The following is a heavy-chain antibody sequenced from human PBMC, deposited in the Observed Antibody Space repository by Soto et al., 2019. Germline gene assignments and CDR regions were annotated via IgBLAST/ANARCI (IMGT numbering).Heavy chain of an antibody. V-gene: IGHV3-11*01. J-gene: IGHJ4*02. CDR1: GFTFSDHY. CDR2: ISGGGDII. D-gene: IGHD6-25*01. Sequence: VQLVESGGGLVKPGGSLRLSCAASGFTFSDHYMTWIRQAPGKGPEWLSYISGGGDIISYADSVKGRFIISRDNAKRSLYLQKNSLTVEDTAVYYSSRDPRLADYWVQGTLVTVSS. CDR3: SRDPRLADY.